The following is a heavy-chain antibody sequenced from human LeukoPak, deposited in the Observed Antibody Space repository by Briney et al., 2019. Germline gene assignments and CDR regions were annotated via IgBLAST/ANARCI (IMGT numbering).Heavy chain of an antibody. CDR3: ARSRWLDAFDY. CDR1: GFTFSSYW. J-gene: IGHJ4*02. Sequence: PGGSLRLSCAASGFTFSSYWMHWVRQAPGKGLVWVSRINSDGSTTNYADSVKGRFTISRGNAKNTLYLQMNSPRADDTAVYYCARSRWLDAFDYWGQGTLVTVSS. CDR2: INSDGSTT. D-gene: IGHD6-19*01. V-gene: IGHV3-74*01.